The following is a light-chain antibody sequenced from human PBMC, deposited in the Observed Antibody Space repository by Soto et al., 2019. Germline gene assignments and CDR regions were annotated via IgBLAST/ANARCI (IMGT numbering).Light chain of an antibody. V-gene: IGKV1-17*01. CDR2: GSS. Sequence: DIQMTQSPSSLSASVGDRVTITCRASQAIRNDLAWYQQKPGRAPKRLIYGSSSLQSGVPSRFSGRGSGTEFTLTISSLQPEDFATYYCQQYGSSPATFGQGTKVDIK. CDR3: QQYGSSPAT. J-gene: IGKJ1*01. CDR1: QAIRND.